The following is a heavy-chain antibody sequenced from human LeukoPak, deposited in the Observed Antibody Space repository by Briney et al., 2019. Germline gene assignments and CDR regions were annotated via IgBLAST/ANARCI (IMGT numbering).Heavy chain of an antibody. Sequence: SETLSLTCTVSGGSISSYYWSWIRQPPGKGLEWIGYIYYSGSTNYNPSLKSRVTISVDRSKSQFSLKLSSVTAADTAVYYCARTIIAVAGTNNWFDPWGQGTLVTVSS. J-gene: IGHJ5*02. V-gene: IGHV4-59*01. CDR3: ARTIIAVAGTNNWFDP. CDR2: IYYSGST. D-gene: IGHD6-19*01. CDR1: GGSISSYY.